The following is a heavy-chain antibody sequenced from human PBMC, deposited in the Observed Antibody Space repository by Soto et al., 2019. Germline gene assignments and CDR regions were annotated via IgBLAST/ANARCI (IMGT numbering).Heavy chain of an antibody. CDR2: IKPDGSDR. V-gene: IGHV3-7*01. Sequence: EVHLVESGGALVQPGESLRLSCVASGFSYSNFWMTWVRQAPGKGLEWVANIKPDGSDRYYVDSVKGRFTISRDNAKNSLYLQMNSLRADDTAVYYCTRRFSDYWGQGTLVTVSS. J-gene: IGHJ4*02. CDR1: GFSYSNFW. D-gene: IGHD3-3*01. CDR3: TRRFSDY.